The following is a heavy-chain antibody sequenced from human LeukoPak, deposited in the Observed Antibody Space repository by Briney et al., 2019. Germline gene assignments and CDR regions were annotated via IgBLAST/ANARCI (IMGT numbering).Heavy chain of an antibody. CDR2: IKQDGSEK. Sequence: GGSLRLSCAASGFTFSSYWMSWVRQAPGKGLEWVANIKQDGSEKYYVDSRKGRFTISRDNAKNSLYLQMNSLRAEDTAVYYCARAPDGSGWYEFADWGQGTLVTVSS. V-gene: IGHV3-7*01. D-gene: IGHD6-19*01. CDR1: GFTFSSYW. J-gene: IGHJ4*02. CDR3: ARAPDGSGWYEFAD.